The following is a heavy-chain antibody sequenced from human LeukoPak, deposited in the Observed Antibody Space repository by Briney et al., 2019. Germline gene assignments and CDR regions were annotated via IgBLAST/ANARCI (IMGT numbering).Heavy chain of an antibody. CDR1: GFTFSSAW. V-gene: IGHV3-15*01. CDR3: TTRTYYDSSLTDY. CDR2: IKSKTDGGTT. Sequence: PGGSLRLSCAASGFTFSSAWMSWVRQAPGKGLEWVGRIKSKTDGGTTDYAAPVKGRFTISRDDSKNTLYLQMNSLKTEDTAVYYCTTRTYYDSSLTDYWGQGTLVTVSS. J-gene: IGHJ4*02. D-gene: IGHD3-22*01.